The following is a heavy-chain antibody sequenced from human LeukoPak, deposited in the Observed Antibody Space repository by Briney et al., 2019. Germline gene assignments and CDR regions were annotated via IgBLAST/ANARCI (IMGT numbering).Heavy chain of an antibody. J-gene: IGHJ6*03. V-gene: IGHV1-8*03. CDR1: GYTFTTHD. Sequence: ASVKVSCKASGYTFTTHDITWVRQATGQGLEWMGWMNPNSGNTGYAQKFQGRVTITRNTSISTAYMELSSLTSEDTAVYYCARGWYYMDVWGRGTPVTVSS. CDR3: ARGWYYMDV. CDR2: MNPNSGNT.